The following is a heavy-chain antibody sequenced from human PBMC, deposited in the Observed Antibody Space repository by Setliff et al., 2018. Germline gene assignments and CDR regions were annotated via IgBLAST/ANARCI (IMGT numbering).Heavy chain of an antibody. D-gene: IGHD3-22*01. Sequence: GGSLRLSCTASGFTFGGYAISWVRQAPGKGLEWVGFIRGKPYGGTTEHAASVKGRSTISRDESKSIAYLQMNSLKTEDTAVYFCTRARETTYYENSGYGFEDFDSWGQGTLVTVSS. CDR3: TRARETTYYENSGYGFEDFDS. J-gene: IGHJ4*02. CDR2: IRGKPYGGTT. V-gene: IGHV3-49*04. CDR1: GFTFGGYA.